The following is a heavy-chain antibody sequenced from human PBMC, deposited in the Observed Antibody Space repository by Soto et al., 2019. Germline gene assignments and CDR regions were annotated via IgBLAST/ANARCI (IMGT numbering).Heavy chain of an antibody. V-gene: IGHV3-23*01. CDR2: ISDSGGRT. CDR3: AKDLGYCSSSTCQPPYGMDV. J-gene: IGHJ6*02. D-gene: IGHD2-2*03. Sequence: GFLRLSCAASGLTFSTYAMTWVRQAPGKGLEWVSSISDSGGRTHYADSVKGRFTISRDNSKNTLYLQMNSLRVDDTAVYYCAKDLGYCSSSTCQPPYGMDVWGQGTTVTVSS. CDR1: GLTFSTYA.